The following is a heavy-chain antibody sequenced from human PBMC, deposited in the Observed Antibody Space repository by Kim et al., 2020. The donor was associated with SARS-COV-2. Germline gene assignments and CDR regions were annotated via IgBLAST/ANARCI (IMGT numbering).Heavy chain of an antibody. V-gene: IGHV4-39*01. Sequence: SETLSLTCTVSGGSISSSSYYWGWIRQPPGKGLEWIGSIYYSGSTYYNPSLKSRVTISVDTSKNQFSLKLSSVTAADTAVYYCARRGYSYGFGGRGGWYFDYWSQGTLVTVSS. D-gene: IGHD5-18*01. CDR3: ARRGYSYGFGGRGGWYFDY. J-gene: IGHJ4*02. CDR1: GGSISSSSYY. CDR2: IYYSGST.